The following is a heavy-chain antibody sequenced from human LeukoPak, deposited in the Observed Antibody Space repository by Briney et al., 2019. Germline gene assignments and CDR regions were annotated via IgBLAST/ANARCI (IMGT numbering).Heavy chain of an antibody. CDR2: ISSSSRHI. D-gene: IGHD4-17*01. J-gene: IGHJ1*01. CDR1: GFTFSSYS. Sequence: GGSLRLSCAASGFTFSSYSMNWVRQAPGKGLEWVSSISSSSRHIYYADSVKGRFTIFRDDAKNSLYLQMDSLRVEDTAMYYCVRDFSTVTTAYLHHWGQGTLLTVSS. V-gene: IGHV3-21*04. CDR3: VRDFSTVTTAYLHH.